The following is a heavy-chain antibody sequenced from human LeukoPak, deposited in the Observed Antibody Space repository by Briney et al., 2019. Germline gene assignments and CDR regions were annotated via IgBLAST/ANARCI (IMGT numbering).Heavy chain of an antibody. D-gene: IGHD1-26*01. CDR3: AKGGALVWSGSYY. CDR2: ISGSDGST. V-gene: IGHV3-23*01. J-gene: IGHJ4*02. CDR1: EFTFSTYA. Sequence: GGSLRLSCAASEFTFSTYAMSWVRQAPGKGLEWVSTISGSDGSTYYADSVKGRFTISRDNSKNTLYLQMNSLRAEDTAVYYCAKGGALVWSGSYYWGQGTLVTVSS.